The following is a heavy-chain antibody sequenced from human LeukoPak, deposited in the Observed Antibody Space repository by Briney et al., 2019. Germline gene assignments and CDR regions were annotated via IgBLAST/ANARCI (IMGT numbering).Heavy chain of an antibody. CDR1: GGTFSSYA. J-gene: IGHJ4*02. D-gene: IGHD6-19*01. CDR2: INPNSGGT. V-gene: IGHV1-2*02. CDR3: ARYRYSSGWYIYFDY. Sequence: GASVKVSCKASGGTFSSYAISWVRQAPGQGLEWMGWINPNSGGTNYAQKFQGRVTMTRDTSISTAYMELSRLRSDDTAVYYCARYRYSSGWYIYFDYWGQGTLVTVSS.